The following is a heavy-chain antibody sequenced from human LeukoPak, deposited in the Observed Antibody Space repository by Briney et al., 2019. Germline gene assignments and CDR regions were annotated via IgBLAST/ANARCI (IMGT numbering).Heavy chain of an antibody. D-gene: IGHD2-2*02. V-gene: IGHV3-30-3*01. CDR1: GFTFSSYA. CDR3: AREPYCSSTSCYTFSLDY. Sequence: GSLRLSCAASGFTFSSYAMHWVRQAPGKGLEWVAVISYDGSNKYYADSVKGRFTISRDNSKNTLYLQMNSLRAEDTAVYYCAREPYCSSTSCYTFSLDYWGQGTLVTVSS. J-gene: IGHJ4*02. CDR2: ISYDGSNK.